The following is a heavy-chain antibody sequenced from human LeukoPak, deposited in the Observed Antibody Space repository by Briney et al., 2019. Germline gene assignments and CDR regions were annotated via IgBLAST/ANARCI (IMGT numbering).Heavy chain of an antibody. V-gene: IGHV3-23*01. D-gene: IGHD5-12*01. CDR3: AKHRGYSSASIYYYGMDV. J-gene: IGHJ6*02. CDR1: GFTFSSYA. Sequence: GGSLRLSCPASGFTFSSYAIDWVRQAPGRGLEWVSAISGSGDSTYYADSVKGRFTISRDNSRNTLYLQMNSLRAEDTALYYCAKHRGYSSASIYYYGMDVWGQGTTVTVSS. CDR2: ISGSGDST.